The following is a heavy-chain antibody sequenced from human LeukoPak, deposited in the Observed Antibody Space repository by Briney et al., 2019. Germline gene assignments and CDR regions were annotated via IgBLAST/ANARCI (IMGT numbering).Heavy chain of an antibody. CDR2: IYYSGST. V-gene: IGHV4-61*01. CDR3: ARVGYYYDSSGYDAFDI. Sequence: PSETLSLTCTVSGGSISSRTYYWSWIRQPPGKGLEWIGYIYYSGSTNYNPSLKSRVTISVDTSKNQFSLKLSSVTAADTAVYYCARVGYYYDSSGYDAFDIWGQGTMVTVSS. D-gene: IGHD3-22*01. CDR1: GGSISSRTYY. J-gene: IGHJ3*02.